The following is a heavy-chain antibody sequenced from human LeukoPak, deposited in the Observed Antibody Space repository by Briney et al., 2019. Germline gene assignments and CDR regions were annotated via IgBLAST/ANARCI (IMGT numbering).Heavy chain of an antibody. CDR2: ISGSGGST. Sequence: SGGSLRLSCAASGFTFSSYAMSWVRQAPGRGLEWVSTISGSGGSTYYADSVKGRFTISRDNSKNTLYLQMNSLRAEDTAVYYCAKDWQQLVLGAYFQHWGQGTLVTVSS. D-gene: IGHD6-13*01. V-gene: IGHV3-23*01. CDR3: AKDWQQLVLGAYFQH. J-gene: IGHJ1*01. CDR1: GFTFSSYA.